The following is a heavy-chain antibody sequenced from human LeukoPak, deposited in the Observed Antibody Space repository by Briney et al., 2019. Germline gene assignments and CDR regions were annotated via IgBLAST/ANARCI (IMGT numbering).Heavy chain of an antibody. CDR2: ISYDGSNK. D-gene: IGHD6-13*01. V-gene: IGHV3-30-3*01. CDR3: AREVVSGSWRGYYYGMDV. Sequence: GGSLRLSCAASGFTFSSYAMHWVRQAPGKGLEWVAVISYDGSNKYYADSVKGRFTISRDNSKNTLYLQMNSLRAEDTAVYYCAREVVSGSWRGYYYGMDVWGQGTTVTVSS. CDR1: GFTFSSYA. J-gene: IGHJ6*02.